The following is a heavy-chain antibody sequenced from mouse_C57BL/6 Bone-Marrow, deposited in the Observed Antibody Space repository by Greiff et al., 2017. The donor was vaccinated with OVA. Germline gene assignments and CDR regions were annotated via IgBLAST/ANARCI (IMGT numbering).Heavy chain of an antibody. J-gene: IGHJ4*01. CDR3: ARQAIDYDYDGRLYYAMDY. CDR1: GFTFSSYG. Sequence: EVQVVESGGDLVKPGGSLKLSCAASGFTFSSYGMSWVRQTPDKRLEWVATISSGGSYTYYPDSVKGRFTISRDNAKNTLYLQMSSLKSEDTAMYYCARQAIDYDYDGRLYYAMDYWGQGTSVTVSS. CDR2: ISSGGSYT. D-gene: IGHD2-4*01. V-gene: IGHV5-6*01.